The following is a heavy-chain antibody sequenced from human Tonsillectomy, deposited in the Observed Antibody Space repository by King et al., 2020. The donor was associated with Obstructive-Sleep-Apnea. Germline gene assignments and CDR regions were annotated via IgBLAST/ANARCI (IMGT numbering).Heavy chain of an antibody. J-gene: IGHJ4*02. CDR3: ARGEEGYSSGWYEDY. CDR2: INHSGST. D-gene: IGHD6-19*01. CDR1: GGSFSGYY. Sequence: VQLQQWGAGLLKPSETLSLTCAVYGGSFSGYYWSWIRQPPGKGLEWIGEINHSGSTNYNPSLKSRVTISVDTSKNQFSLKLSSVTAADTAVYYCARGEEGYSSGWYEDYWGQGTLVTVSS. V-gene: IGHV4-34*01.